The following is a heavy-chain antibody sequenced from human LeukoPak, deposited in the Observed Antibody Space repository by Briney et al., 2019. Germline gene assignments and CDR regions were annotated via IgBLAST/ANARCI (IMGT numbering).Heavy chain of an antibody. Sequence: GGSLRLSCAASGFTFSSYGMHWVRQAPGKGLEWVAFIRYDGSNKYYADSVKGRFTISRDNSKNTLYLQMNSLRAEDTAVYYCAKDNAESYYDILTGYYTPRGYFDYCGQGTLVTVSS. CDR1: GFTFSSYG. D-gene: IGHD3-9*01. J-gene: IGHJ4*02. V-gene: IGHV3-30*02. CDR2: IRYDGSNK. CDR3: AKDNAESYYDILTGYYTPRGYFDY.